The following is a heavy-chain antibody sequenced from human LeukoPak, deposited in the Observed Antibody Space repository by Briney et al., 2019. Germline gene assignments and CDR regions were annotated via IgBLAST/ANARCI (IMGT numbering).Heavy chain of an antibody. CDR1: GYTLTELS. CDR2: FDPEDGET. Sequence: ASVKVSCKVSGYTLTELSMHWVRQAPGKGLEWMGGFDPEDGETIYAQKFEGRVTMTEDTSTDTAYMEMSSLRSEATAVYYCATDYCSGGSCYVGAFDIWGQGTMVTVSS. V-gene: IGHV1-24*01. CDR3: ATDYCSGGSCYVGAFDI. J-gene: IGHJ3*02. D-gene: IGHD2-15*01.